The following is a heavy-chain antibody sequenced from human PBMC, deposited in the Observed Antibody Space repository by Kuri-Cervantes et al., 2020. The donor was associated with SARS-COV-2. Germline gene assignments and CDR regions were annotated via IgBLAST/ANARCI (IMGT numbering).Heavy chain of an antibody. D-gene: IGHD1-26*01. CDR3: APPEWELPLLGG. CDR2: INPNSGGT. CDR1: GYTFTGYY. V-gene: IGHV1-2*04. J-gene: IGHJ4*02. Sequence: ASVKVSCKASGYTFTGYYMHWVRQAPGQGLEWMGWINPNSGGTNYAQKFQGWVTMTRDTSISTAYMELSRLRSDDTAVYYCAPPEWELPLLGGWGQGTLVTVSS.